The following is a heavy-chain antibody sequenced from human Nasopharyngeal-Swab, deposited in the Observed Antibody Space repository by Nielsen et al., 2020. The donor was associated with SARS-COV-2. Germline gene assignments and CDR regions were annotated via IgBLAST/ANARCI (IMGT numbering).Heavy chain of an antibody. J-gene: IGHJ4*02. CDR3: ARDLGGFGGY. CDR1: GFTFDDYA. Sequence: SLKISCAASGFTFDDYAMHWVRQAPGRGLEWVSGISWNSGSIDYADSVKGRFTISRDNAKNMLYLQMNNLRPEDTAVYYCARDLGGFGGYWGQGTLATVSS. V-gene: IGHV3-9*01. D-gene: IGHD4-23*01. CDR2: ISWNSGSI.